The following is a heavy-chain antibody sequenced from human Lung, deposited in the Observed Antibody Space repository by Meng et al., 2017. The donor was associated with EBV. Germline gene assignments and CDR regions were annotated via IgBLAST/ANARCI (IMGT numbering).Heavy chain of an antibody. Sequence: QAQLPQSGPGLVKPSPTPSPTCAITGDSVSSNSAAWDWIRQSPSGGLEWLGRTYYRSKWYNDYAVSVRSRIIINPDTSKNQVSLHLNSVTPDDTGLYYCARESGNFAYRFDVWGQGTMVTVSS. V-gene: IGHV6-1*01. D-gene: IGHD3-16*01. CDR3: ARESGNFAYRFDV. CDR2: TYYRSKWYN. CDR1: GDSVSSNSAA. J-gene: IGHJ3*01.